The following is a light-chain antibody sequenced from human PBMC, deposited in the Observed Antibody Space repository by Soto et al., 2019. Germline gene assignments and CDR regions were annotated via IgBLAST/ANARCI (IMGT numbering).Light chain of an antibody. J-gene: IGKJ1*01. CDR2: KAS. CDR1: QSISSW. Sequence: DIQMTQSPSTLSASVGDRVTITCRASQSISSWLAWYQQKPGKAPKLLIYKASTLKSGVPSRFSGSGSGTEFTLTISSLQSEDFAVYYCQQYNNWPPTWTFGQGTKVDI. V-gene: IGKV1-5*03. CDR3: QQYNNWPPTWT.